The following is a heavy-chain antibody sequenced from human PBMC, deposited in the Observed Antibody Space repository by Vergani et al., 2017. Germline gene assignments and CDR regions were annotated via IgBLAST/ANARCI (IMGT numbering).Heavy chain of an antibody. CDR2: INPSGGST. CDR1: GYTFTSYY. V-gene: IGHV1-46*01. J-gene: IGHJ5*02. Sequence: QVQLVQSGAEVKKPGASVKVSCKASGYTFTSYYMHWVRQAPGQGLEWMGIINPSGGSTSYAQKFQGRVTMTRDTSTSTVYMELSSLGSEDTAVYYCATSSGWYWFDPWGQGTLVTVSS. D-gene: IGHD6-19*01. CDR3: ATSSGWYWFDP.